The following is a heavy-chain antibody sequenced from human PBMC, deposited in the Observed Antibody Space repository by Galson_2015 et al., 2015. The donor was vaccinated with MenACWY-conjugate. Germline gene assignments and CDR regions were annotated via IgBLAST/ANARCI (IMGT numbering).Heavy chain of an antibody. CDR2: ISYDGSNK. CDR3: ARDLSRGYSYGYYYYGMDV. V-gene: IGHV3-30*03. D-gene: IGHD5-18*01. J-gene: IGHJ6*02. CDR1: GFTFSSYG. Sequence: SLRLSCAASGFTFSSYGMHWVRQAPGKGLEWVAVISYDGSNKYYADSVKGRFTISRDNSKNTLYLQMNSLRAEDTAVYYCARDLSRGYSYGYYYYGMDVWGQGTTVTVSS.